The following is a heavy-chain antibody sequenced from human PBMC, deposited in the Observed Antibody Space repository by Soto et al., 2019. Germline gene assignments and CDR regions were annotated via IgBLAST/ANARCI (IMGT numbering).Heavy chain of an antibody. D-gene: IGHD3-10*01. Sequence: EVQLVESGGGLVKPGGSLRLSCAASGFTFSNAWMSWVRQAPGKGLEWVGRIKSKTDGGTTDYAAPVKGRFTISRDDSKNTLYLQMNSLKTEDTAVYYCTTEGTYLLWFGELFLFDYWGQGTLVTVSS. J-gene: IGHJ4*02. CDR1: GFTFSNAW. CDR3: TTEGTYLLWFGELFLFDY. CDR2: IKSKTDGGTT. V-gene: IGHV3-15*01.